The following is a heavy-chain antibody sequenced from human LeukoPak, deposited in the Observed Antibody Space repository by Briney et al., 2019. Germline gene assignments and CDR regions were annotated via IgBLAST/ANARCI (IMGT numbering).Heavy chain of an antibody. CDR2: ISYDGSNK. CDR1: GFTFSSYA. Sequence: GGSLRLSCAASGFTFSSYAMHWVRQAPGKGLEWVAVISYDGSNKYYADSVKGRFTISRDNSKNTLYLQMNSLRAEDTAAYYCARDFLGYCSSTNCYEPYYYYGMDVWGQGTTVTVSS. J-gene: IGHJ6*02. CDR3: ARDFLGYCSSTNCYEPYYYYGMDV. D-gene: IGHD2-2*01. V-gene: IGHV3-30*04.